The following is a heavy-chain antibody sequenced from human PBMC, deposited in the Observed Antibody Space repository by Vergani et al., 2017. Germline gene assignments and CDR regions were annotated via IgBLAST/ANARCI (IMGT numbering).Heavy chain of an antibody. J-gene: IGHJ4*02. D-gene: IGHD3-3*01. Sequence: EVQLLESGGGLVQPGGSLRLSCAASGFTFSSYAMSWVRQAPGKGLEWVSALSGSGGSTYYADSVKGRFTISRDNSKNTLYLQMNSLRAEDTAVYYCAKEGITIFGVVTTYFDYWGQGTLVTVSS. CDR2: LSGSGGST. V-gene: IGHV3-23*01. CDR1: GFTFSSYA. CDR3: AKEGITIFGVVTTYFDY.